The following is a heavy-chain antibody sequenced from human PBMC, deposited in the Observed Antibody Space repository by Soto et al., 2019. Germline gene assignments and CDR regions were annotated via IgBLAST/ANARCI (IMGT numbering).Heavy chain of an antibody. CDR3: ARATPIGVHARMDV. D-gene: IGHD3-10*01. CDR1: GYTFTSYG. CDR2: ISAYNGNT. J-gene: IGHJ6*02. Sequence: ASVKVSCKASGYTFTSYGISWVRQAPGQGLEWMGWISAYNGNTNYAQKLQGRVTMTTDTSTSTAYKELRSLRSDDTAVYYCARATPIGVHARMDVWGQGTTVTVSS. V-gene: IGHV1-18*04.